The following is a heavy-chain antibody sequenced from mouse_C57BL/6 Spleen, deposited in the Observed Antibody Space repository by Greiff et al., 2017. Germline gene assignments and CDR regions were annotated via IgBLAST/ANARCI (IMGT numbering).Heavy chain of an antibody. Sequence: QVQLQQPGAELVKPGASVKLSCKASGYTFTSYWMHWVKQRPGQGLEWIGMIHPNSGSTNYNEKFKSKATLTVDKSSSTAYMQLSSLTSEDSAVYYCASNCYGSSYDAMDYWGQGTSVTVSS. J-gene: IGHJ4*01. CDR2: IHPNSGST. CDR1: GYTFTSYW. CDR3: ASNCYGSSYDAMDY. D-gene: IGHD1-1*01. V-gene: IGHV1-64*01.